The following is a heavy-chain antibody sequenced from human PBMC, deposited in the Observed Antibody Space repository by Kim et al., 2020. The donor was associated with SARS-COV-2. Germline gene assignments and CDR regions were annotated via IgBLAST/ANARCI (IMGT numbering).Heavy chain of an antibody. J-gene: IGHJ6*02. CDR2: IYSGGNST. CDR3: AETRYNWNDLNGMDV. V-gene: IGHV3-23*03. Sequence: GGSLRLSCAASGFTFSSYAMSWVRQAPGKGLEGVSGIYSGGNSTYYADSVKGGFTISRDNSKSTLYLQMNSLRAEDTAVYYSAETRYNWNDLNGMDVWC. CDR1: GFTFSSYA. D-gene: IGHD1-1*01.